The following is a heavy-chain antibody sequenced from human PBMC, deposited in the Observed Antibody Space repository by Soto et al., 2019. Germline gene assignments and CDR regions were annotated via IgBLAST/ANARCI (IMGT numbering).Heavy chain of an antibody. CDR3: ARSKRATWDNWFDP. CDR1: GFTFSSYA. Sequence: QVQLVESGGGVVQPGRSLRLSCAASGFTFSSYAMHWVRQARGKGLEWVAVISYDGSNKYYADSVKGRFTISRDNSKNTLYLQMNSLRAEDTAVYYCARSKRATWDNWFDPWGQGTLVTVSS. J-gene: IGHJ5*02. V-gene: IGHV3-30-3*01. D-gene: IGHD1-26*01. CDR2: ISYDGSNK.